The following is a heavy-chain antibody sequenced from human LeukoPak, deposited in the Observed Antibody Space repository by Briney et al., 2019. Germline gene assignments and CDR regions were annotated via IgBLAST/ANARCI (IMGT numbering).Heavy chain of an antibody. CDR1: GYTFTSYG. CDR2: ISAYNGNT. CDR3: ARVGWYGDYPMVGAFDI. V-gene: IGHV1-18*01. J-gene: IGHJ3*02. Sequence: ASVKVSCKASGYTFTSYGISWVRQAPGQGLEWMGWISAYNGNTNYAQKLQGRVTMTTDTSTSTAYMELRSPRSDDTAVYYCARVGWYGDYPMVGAFDIWGQGTMVTVSS. D-gene: IGHD4-17*01.